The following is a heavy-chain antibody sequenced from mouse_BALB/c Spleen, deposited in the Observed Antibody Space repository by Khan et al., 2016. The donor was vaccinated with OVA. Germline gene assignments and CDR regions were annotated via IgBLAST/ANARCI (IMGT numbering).Heavy chain of an antibody. D-gene: IGHD1-2*01. V-gene: IGHV3-2*02. J-gene: IGHJ2*01. CDR2: ISYSGST. CDR1: GYSFTSGYG. Sequence: VQLKQSGPGLVKPSQSLSLTCTVTGYSFTSGYGWNWIRPFPGNKLEWMGYISYSGSTNYNPSLKSRISITRDTSKNQFFLQLNSVTTEDTATDYCSITARIKYWGQGTTLTVSS. CDR3: SITARIKY.